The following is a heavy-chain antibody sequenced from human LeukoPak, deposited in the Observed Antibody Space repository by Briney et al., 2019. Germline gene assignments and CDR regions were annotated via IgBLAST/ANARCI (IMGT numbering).Heavy chain of an antibody. CDR3: ARDRGSGGALQDPYYYYYGMDV. J-gene: IGHJ6*01. D-gene: IGHD1-26*01. CDR1: VDSLSSNSPA. V-gene: IGHV6-1*01. CDR2: PFYRSKWYN. Sequence: SQTLSLTSAISVDSLSSNSPAWNWIRQSPSRGLESLGWPFYRSKWYNDYAVSVKSRITVHPDTSKNQFSLQLNPVTPEDTAVCYCARDRGSGGALQDPYYYYYGMDVWGQGTTVTVSS.